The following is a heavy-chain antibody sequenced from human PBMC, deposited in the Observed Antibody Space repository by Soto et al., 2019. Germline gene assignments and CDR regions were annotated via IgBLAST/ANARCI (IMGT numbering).Heavy chain of an antibody. J-gene: IGHJ4*02. CDR3: ARTPRYCSGGSCYGGYFDC. CDR1: GFTLSNYA. CDR2: VSGGGSYT. D-gene: IGHD2-15*01. Sequence: PGGSLRLSCAASGFTLSNYAMIWVRQAPGKGLEWVATVSGGGSYTYYADSVKGRFTIARDNSKNTLFLQMNSLRAEDTSVYYCARTPRYCSGGSCYGGYFDCWGQETLVTVSS. V-gene: IGHV3-23*01.